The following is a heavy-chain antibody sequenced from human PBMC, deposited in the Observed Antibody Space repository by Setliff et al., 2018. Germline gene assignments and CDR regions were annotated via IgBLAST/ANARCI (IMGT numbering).Heavy chain of an antibody. CDR2: INHRGST. D-gene: IGHD6-6*01. J-gene: IGHJ4*02. Sequence: SETLSLTCAAYGGTFSDYYWTWIRQPPGKGLEWVGEINHRGSTNYNPSLKSRVTIPVDTSKDQFSLKLISMTAADTAVYYCARGRNVAARLLDSWGQGTLVTVSS. V-gene: IGHV4-34*01. CDR3: ARGRNVAARLLDS. CDR1: GGTFSDYY.